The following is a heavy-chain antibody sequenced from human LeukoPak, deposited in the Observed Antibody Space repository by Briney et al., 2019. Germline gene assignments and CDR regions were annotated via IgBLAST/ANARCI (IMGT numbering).Heavy chain of an antibody. D-gene: IGHD3-22*01. CDR2: IWYDGSNK. J-gene: IGHJ5*02. V-gene: IGHV3-33*01. CDR1: GFTFSSYG. CDR3: ARDRLVVVRNWFDP. Sequence: PGGSLRLSCAASGFTFSSYGMHWVRQAPGKGLEWVAVIWYDGSNKYYADSVKGRFTISRDNSKNTLYLQMNSLRAEDTAVYYCARDRLVVVRNWFDPWGQGTLVTVSS.